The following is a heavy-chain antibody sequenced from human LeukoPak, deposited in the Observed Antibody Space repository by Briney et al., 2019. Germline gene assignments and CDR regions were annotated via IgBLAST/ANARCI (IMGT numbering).Heavy chain of an antibody. CDR3: ARHIPYYYGSGSYSYYYYMDV. CDR2: IYPGDSDT. V-gene: IGHV5-51*01. CDR1: GYSFTSYW. J-gene: IGHJ6*03. D-gene: IGHD3-10*01. Sequence: GESLKISCKGSGYSFTSYWIGWVRQMPGKGLEWMGIIYPGDSDTRYSPSFQGQVTISADKSISTAYLQWSSLKASDTAMYYCARHIPYYYGSGSYSYYYYMDVWGKGTKVTVSS.